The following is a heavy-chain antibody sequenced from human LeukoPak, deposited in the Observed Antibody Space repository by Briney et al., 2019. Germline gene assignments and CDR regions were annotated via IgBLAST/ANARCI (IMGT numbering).Heavy chain of an antibody. D-gene: IGHD3-10*01. CDR2: TYYRSKWYN. Sequence: SHTLSLTCAISGDSVSSNSAAWNWIRQSPSRGLEWLGRTYYRSKWYNDYAVSVKSRITINPDTSKNQFSLQLNSVTPEDTAVYYCASALLLWFGESHPYGMDVWGKGTTVTVSS. J-gene: IGHJ6*04. CDR1: GDSVSSNSAA. CDR3: ASALLLWFGESHPYGMDV. V-gene: IGHV6-1*01.